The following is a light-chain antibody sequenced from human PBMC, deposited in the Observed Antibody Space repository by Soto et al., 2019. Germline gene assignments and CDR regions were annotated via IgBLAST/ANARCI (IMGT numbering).Light chain of an antibody. CDR2: EVS. CDR3: CSYGGSSTYV. Sequence: QSVLTQPASVSGSPGQSITISCTGTSSDVGSYNLVSWYQQHPGKAPKLMIYEVSKRPSGVSNRFSGSKSGNTGSPTISGLQAEDEADYYCCSYGGSSTYVFGTGTKVTVL. V-gene: IGLV2-23*02. CDR1: SSDVGSYNL. J-gene: IGLJ1*01.